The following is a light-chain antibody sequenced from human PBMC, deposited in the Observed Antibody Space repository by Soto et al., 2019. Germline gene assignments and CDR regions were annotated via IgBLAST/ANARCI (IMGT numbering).Light chain of an antibody. CDR1: QSLTNSF. CDR2: DTS. CDR3: QQYGTSEII. J-gene: IGKJ5*01. Sequence: EFVLTQSPGTLSLSPGERATLSCRASQSLTNSFIAWYQQRPGQAPRLLIYDTSSRASGIPDRFSGSGSGTDFTLTSSRLETEDFAVFYCQQYGTSEIIVGQGTRLESK. V-gene: IGKV3-20*01.